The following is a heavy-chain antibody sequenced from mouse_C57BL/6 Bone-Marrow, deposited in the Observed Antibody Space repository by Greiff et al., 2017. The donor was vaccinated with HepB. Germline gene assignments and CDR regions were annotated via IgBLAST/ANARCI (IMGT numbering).Heavy chain of an antibody. CDR2: INPNYGTT. Sequence: VHVKQSGPELVKPGASVKISCKASGYSFTDYNMNWVKQSNGKSLEWIGVINPNYGTTSYNQKFKGKATLTVDQSSSTAYMQLNSLTSEDSAVYYCARRRYGNSWFAYWGQGTLVTVSA. CDR3: ARRRYGNSWFAY. V-gene: IGHV1-39*01. D-gene: IGHD2-10*02. J-gene: IGHJ3*01. CDR1: GYSFTDYN.